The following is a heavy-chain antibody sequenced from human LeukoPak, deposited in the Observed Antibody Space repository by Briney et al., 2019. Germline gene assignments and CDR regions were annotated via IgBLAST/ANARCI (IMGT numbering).Heavy chain of an antibody. CDR2: INPSGGST. J-gene: IGHJ5*02. CDR1: GYTFTSYY. CDR3: ARGLRVPAAKSVYNWFDP. D-gene: IGHD2-2*01. Sequence: ASVKVSFKASGYTFTSYYMHWVRQAPGQGLEWMGIINPSGGSTSYAQKFQGRVTMTRDMSTSTVYMELSSLRSEDTAVYYCARGLRVPAAKSVYNWFDPWGQGTLVTVSS. V-gene: IGHV1-46*01.